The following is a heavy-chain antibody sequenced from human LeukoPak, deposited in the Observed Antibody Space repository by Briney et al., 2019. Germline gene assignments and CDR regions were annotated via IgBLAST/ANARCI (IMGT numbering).Heavy chain of an antibody. CDR3: ARAEPDYYGSGSYAPFDY. Sequence: SETLSLTCAVSGDSLSISKWWSWVRQPPGKGLEWIGEIYHSGTTNFNPSLKSRVTILVDKSKNQFSLKLSSVTAADTAVYYCARAEPDYYGSGSYAPFDYWGQGTLVTVSS. V-gene: IGHV4-4*02. D-gene: IGHD3-10*01. CDR2: IYHSGTT. J-gene: IGHJ4*02. CDR1: GDSLSISKW.